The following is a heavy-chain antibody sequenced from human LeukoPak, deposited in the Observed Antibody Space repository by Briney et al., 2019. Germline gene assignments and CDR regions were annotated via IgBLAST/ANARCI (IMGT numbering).Heavy chain of an antibody. CDR1: GFTFSSYG. D-gene: IGHD6-19*01. Sequence: GGSLRLSCAASGFTFSSYGMHWVRQAPGKGLEWVAVIWYDGSNKYYADSVKGRFTISRDNSKNTLYLQMNSLRAEDTAVYYCARDNSLAGLFDYWGQGTLATVSS. V-gene: IGHV3-33*01. CDR3: ARDNSLAGLFDY. CDR2: IWYDGSNK. J-gene: IGHJ4*02.